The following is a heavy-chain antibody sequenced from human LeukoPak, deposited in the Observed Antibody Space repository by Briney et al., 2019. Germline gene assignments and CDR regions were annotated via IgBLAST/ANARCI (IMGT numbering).Heavy chain of an antibody. Sequence: SETLSLTCTVSGGSISSSSYYWSWIRQPAGKGLEWIGRIYTSGSTNYNPSLKSRVTMSVDTSKNQFSLKLSSVTAADTAVYYCARLVYYDSSGYNLGIYYFDYWGQGTLVTVSS. CDR2: IYTSGST. CDR1: GGSISSSSYY. V-gene: IGHV4-61*02. CDR3: ARLVYYDSSGYNLGIYYFDY. D-gene: IGHD3-22*01. J-gene: IGHJ4*02.